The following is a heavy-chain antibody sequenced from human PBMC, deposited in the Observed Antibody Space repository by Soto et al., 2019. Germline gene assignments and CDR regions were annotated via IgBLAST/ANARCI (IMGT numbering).Heavy chain of an antibody. D-gene: IGHD3-22*01. CDR1: GYTFTSYD. J-gene: IGHJ3*02. CDR2: MNPNSGNT. CDR3: ARGLYYDSSGSDDAFDI. V-gene: IGHV1-8*01. Sequence: ASVKVSCKASGYTFTSYDINWVRQATGQRLEWMGWMNPNSGNTGYTQKFQGRVTMARNTSISTAYMELSSLRSEDTAVYYCARGLYYDSSGSDDAFDIWGQGTMV.